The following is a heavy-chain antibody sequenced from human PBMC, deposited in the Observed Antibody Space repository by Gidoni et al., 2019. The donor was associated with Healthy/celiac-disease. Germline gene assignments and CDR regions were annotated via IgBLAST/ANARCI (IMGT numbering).Heavy chain of an antibody. CDR1: GFTFSTYA. D-gene: IGHD2-15*01. V-gene: IGHV3-30-3*01. CDR2: ISYDGSNK. Sequence: QVQLVESGGGVVQPGRPLRPSCAASGFTFSTYAMHWVRQAPGKGLEWVAVISYDGSNKYYADSVKGRFTISRDNSKNTLYLQMNSLRAEDTAVYYCAREGRGVVVAADAFDIWGQGTMVTVSS. CDR3: AREGRGVVVAADAFDI. J-gene: IGHJ3*02.